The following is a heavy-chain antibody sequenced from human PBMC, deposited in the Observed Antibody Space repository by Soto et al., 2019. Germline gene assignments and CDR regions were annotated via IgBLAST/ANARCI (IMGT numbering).Heavy chain of an antibody. D-gene: IGHD6-13*01. CDR3: AKRPLTAAGFDY. Sequence: EVQLLESGGGLVQPGGSLRLSCAASGFNFSNYAMTWVRQAPGKGLEWVSVITGSGGGTYFVDSVKGRFTISRDNSKNTGYLQMNSLRAEDTAVYYCAKRPLTAAGFDYWGQGTLVTVSS. CDR1: GFNFSNYA. CDR2: ITGSGGGT. J-gene: IGHJ4*02. V-gene: IGHV3-23*01.